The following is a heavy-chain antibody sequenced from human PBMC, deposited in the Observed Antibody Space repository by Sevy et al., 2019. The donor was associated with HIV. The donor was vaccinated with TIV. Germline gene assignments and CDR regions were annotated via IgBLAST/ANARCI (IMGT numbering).Heavy chain of an antibody. V-gene: IGHV1-69*13. CDR1: GGTFSNYA. CDR3: ASSYYESSGYSPLYYYGMDV. J-gene: IGHJ6*02. CDR2: FIPMFDTA. Sequence: ASVKVSCKASGGTFSNYAISWVRQASGQGLEWMGGFIPMFDTANSAQKFQGRVTLTADGSTSTAYMELSSLRSEDTAVYYCASSYYESSGYSPLYYYGMDVWGQGTTVTVSS. D-gene: IGHD3-22*01.